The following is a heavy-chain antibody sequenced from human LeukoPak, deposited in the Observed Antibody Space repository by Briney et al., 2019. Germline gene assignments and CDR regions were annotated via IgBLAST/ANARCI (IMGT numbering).Heavy chain of an antibody. D-gene: IGHD3-22*01. V-gene: IGHV4-34*01. J-gene: IGHJ4*02. Sequence: SETLSLTCAVYGGSFSGYYWSWIRQPPGKGLEWIGEINHSGSTNYNPSLKSRVTISVDTSKNQFSLKLSSVTAADTAVYYCARDPFYYDSSGYEGYWGQGTLVTVSS. CDR3: ARDPFYYDSSGYEGY. CDR1: GGSFSGYY. CDR2: INHSGST.